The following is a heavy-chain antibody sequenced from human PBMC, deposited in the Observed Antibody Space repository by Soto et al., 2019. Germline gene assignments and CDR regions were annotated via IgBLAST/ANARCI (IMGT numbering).Heavy chain of an antibody. J-gene: IGHJ5*02. V-gene: IGHV4-31*03. CDR1: GYSISAGGYY. CDR3: ARMYSSGSGWFHP. CDR2: FYSSGSI. D-gene: IGHD6-19*01. Sequence: LQESGPGLVKPSQTLSLTCFVSGYSISAGGYYWSWIRHHPVKGLEWIGSFYSSGSIIYNPSLRSRVSISGDTSSNQFSMSLTSVTAADTARYYCARMYSSGSGWFHPWGQGTLVTVSS.